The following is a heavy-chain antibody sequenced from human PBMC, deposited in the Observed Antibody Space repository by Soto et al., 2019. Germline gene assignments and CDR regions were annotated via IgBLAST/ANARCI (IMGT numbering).Heavy chain of an antibody. J-gene: IGHJ4*02. CDR1: GYTFANYA. CDR3: ARDCSGGPPGYFDY. V-gene: IGHV1-3*01. D-gene: IGHD2-15*01. Sequence: QVQLVQSGAEVKKPGASVKVSCKASGYTFANYAIHWVRQAPGQRLEWMGWINPGNGNTRYSQNFQGRVTITRDTSANTAYMALSSLRSEDSAVYYCARDCSGGPPGYFDYWGQGALVTVSS. CDR2: INPGNGNT.